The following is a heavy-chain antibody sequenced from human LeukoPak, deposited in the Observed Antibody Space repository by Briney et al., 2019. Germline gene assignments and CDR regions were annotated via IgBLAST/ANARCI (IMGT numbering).Heavy chain of an antibody. V-gene: IGHV4-4*02. CDR3: AREVGGDYDALDY. Sequence: SGTLSLTCAVSGASISSGHWWSWVRQPLGKGLEWIGEIFHSGSTNYNPSLKSRVTISVDKSKNQFSLNLNSVTAADTAVYYCAREVGGDYDALDYWGQGTLVTVSS. J-gene: IGHJ4*02. D-gene: IGHD4-17*01. CDR2: IFHSGST. CDR1: GASISSGHW.